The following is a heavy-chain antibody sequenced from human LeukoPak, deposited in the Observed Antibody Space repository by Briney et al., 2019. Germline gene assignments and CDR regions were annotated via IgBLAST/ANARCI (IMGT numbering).Heavy chain of an antibody. D-gene: IGHD2/OR15-2a*01. CDR2: IYYSGST. J-gene: IGHJ6*02. CDR3: ARLSTTVYGMDV. V-gene: IGHV4-39*07. CDR1: GGSISSSSYY. Sequence: SEXXXLXXXVSGGSISSSSYYXXXXRQXXGXGXXWIGSIYYSGSTNYNPSLKSRVTISVDTSKNQFSLKLSSVTAADTAVYYCARLSTTVYGMDVWGQGTTVTVSS.